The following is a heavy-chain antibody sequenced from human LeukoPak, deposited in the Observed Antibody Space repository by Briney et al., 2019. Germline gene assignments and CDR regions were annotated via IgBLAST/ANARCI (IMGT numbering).Heavy chain of an antibody. D-gene: IGHD6-19*01. CDR3: ARDQQRIAVAPDAFDI. CDR1: GFTFSSYG. Sequence: PGGSLRLSCAASGFTFSSYGMHWVRQAPGKGLEWGAVIWYDGSNKYYADSVKGRFTISRDNSKNTLYLQMNSLRAEDTAVYYCARDQQRIAVAPDAFDIWGQGTMVTVYS. V-gene: IGHV3-33*01. CDR2: IWYDGSNK. J-gene: IGHJ3*02.